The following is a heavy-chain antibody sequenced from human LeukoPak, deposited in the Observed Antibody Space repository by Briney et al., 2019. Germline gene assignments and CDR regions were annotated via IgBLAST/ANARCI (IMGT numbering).Heavy chain of an antibody. CDR3: ARLPGYSSSWGYYYYYMDV. CDR1: GGSISGTVYY. V-gene: IGHV4-39*01. Sequence: KSSETLSLTCTVSGGSISGTVYYWGWIRQPPGKGLEWIGSIYYSGSTYYNPSLKSRVTISVDTSKNQFSLRVSSVTAADTAVYYCARLPGYSSSWGYYYYYMDVWGKGTTVTISS. J-gene: IGHJ6*03. D-gene: IGHD6-13*01. CDR2: IYYSGST.